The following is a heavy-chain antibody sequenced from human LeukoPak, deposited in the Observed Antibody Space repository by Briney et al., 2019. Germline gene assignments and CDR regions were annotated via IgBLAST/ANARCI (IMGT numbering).Heavy chain of an antibody. D-gene: IGHD3-3*01. J-gene: IGHJ4*02. Sequence: ASVKVSCKASGYTFTGYYMHWVRQAPGQGLEWMGWINPNSGGTNYAQKFQGRVTMTRDTSISTAYMELSRLRSDDTAVYYCARGDYYDFWSGYTLFDYWGQGTLVTVSS. V-gene: IGHV1-2*02. CDR1: GYTFTGYY. CDR2: INPNSGGT. CDR3: ARGDYYDFWSGYTLFDY.